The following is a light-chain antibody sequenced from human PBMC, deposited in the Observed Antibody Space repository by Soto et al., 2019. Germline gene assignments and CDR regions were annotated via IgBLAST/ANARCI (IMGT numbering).Light chain of an antibody. Sequence: QAVVTQPPSVSAAPGQKVTISCSGSSSNIGNNYVSWYQQLPGTAPKLLIYDNNKRPSGIPDRFSGSKSGTSATLGITGLQTGDEADYYCRTWDSSLSAGVVFGGGTKVTVL. CDR2: DNN. CDR3: RTWDSSLSAGVV. CDR1: SSNIGNNY. V-gene: IGLV1-51*01. J-gene: IGLJ2*01.